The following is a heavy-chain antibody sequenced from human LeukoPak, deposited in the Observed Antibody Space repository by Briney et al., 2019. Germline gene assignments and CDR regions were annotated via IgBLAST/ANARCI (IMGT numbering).Heavy chain of an antibody. CDR2: FTVSGGNT. CDR1: GFTFSNYA. Sequence: AGGSLRLSCAASGFTFSNYAMSWARQAPGKGLEWVSSFTVSGGNTHYADSVKGRCTISRDNSKNTLYLQINNLRAEDTAVYYCARGDGLWFGELFTYWGRGTPVTVSS. J-gene: IGHJ4*02. CDR3: ARGDGLWFGELFTY. V-gene: IGHV3-23*01. D-gene: IGHD3-10*01.